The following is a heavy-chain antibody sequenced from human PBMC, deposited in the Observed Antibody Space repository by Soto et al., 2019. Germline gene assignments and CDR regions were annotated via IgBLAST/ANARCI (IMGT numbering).Heavy chain of an antibody. V-gene: IGHV5-51*01. CDR1: GYSFTAYW. CDR3: ARHGKFSSMTNYFDS. CDR2: IYPGDSDT. Sequence: GESLKISCKGSGYSFTAYWIAWVRQMPGKGLECMGIIYPGDSDTRYSPSFQGQVTISVDKSISTAYLQWSSLRASDTAIYYCARHGKFSSMTNYFDSWGQGALVTVSS. J-gene: IGHJ4*02. D-gene: IGHD1-1*01.